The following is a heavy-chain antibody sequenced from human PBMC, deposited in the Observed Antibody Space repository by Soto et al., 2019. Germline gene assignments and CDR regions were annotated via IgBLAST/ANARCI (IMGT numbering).Heavy chain of an antibody. Sequence: PGGSLRLSCEASGFTFSDYWTSWVRQAPGKGLDWVANINQGGNEKFYVDSMRDRFTISRDNAKNSLYLQMNSLRADDTAIYFCAKHRTSPASTAYFDYWGQGALVTVSS. D-gene: IGHD2-21*02. CDR3: AKHRTSPASTAYFDY. J-gene: IGHJ4*02. V-gene: IGHV3-7*05. CDR1: GFTFSDYW. CDR2: INQGGNEK.